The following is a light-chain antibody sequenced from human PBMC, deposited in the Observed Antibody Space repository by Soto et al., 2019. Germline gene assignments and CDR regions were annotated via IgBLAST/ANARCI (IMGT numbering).Light chain of an antibody. CDR3: QQYNNWPHT. V-gene: IGKV3-15*01. CDR2: GAS. Sequence: IVLTQIPGTLSLSPGERATLSCRSSQSVTSNSLAWYQQKVGRAPRVLIYGASNRATGVPVRFSGSGSGTEFTLTINSLQSEDFAVYYCQQYNNWPHTFGQGTKVDIK. J-gene: IGKJ2*01. CDR1: QSVTSN.